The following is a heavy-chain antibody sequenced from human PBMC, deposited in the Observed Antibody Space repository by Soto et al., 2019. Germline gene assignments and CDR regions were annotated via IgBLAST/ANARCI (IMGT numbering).Heavy chain of an antibody. V-gene: IGHV1-69*01. Sequence: QVQLVQSGAEVRKPGSSVKVSCKASGGTFSRHAISWVRHAPGQGLEWMGGIIPIFGTANHAQKFQGRVTIIADESTSTVYMELSSLRSEDTAMYYGARGWGYDSNDYYYAYWGQGTLVIVSS. CDR3: ARGWGYDSNDYYYAY. D-gene: IGHD3-22*01. J-gene: IGHJ4*02. CDR1: GGTFSRHA. CDR2: IIPIFGTA.